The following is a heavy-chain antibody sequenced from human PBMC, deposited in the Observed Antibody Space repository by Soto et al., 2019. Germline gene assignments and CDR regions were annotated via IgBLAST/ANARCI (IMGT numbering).Heavy chain of an antibody. CDR3: ARGRDHWNYGSLYWYFDL. D-gene: IGHD1-7*01. V-gene: IGHV4-30-4*01. Sequence: SETLSLTCTVSGGSISSGDYYWSWIRQPPGKGLEWIGYIYYSGSTYYNPSLKSRVTISVDTSKNQFSLKLSSVTAADTAVYYCARGRDHWNYGSLYWYFDLWGRGTLVTVSS. CDR1: GGSISSGDYY. J-gene: IGHJ2*01. CDR2: IYYSGST.